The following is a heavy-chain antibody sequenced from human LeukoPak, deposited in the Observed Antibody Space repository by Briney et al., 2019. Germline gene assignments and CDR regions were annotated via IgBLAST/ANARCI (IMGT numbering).Heavy chain of an antibody. Sequence: GGSLRLSCAASGFTFSSYAMTWVRQAPGKGLEWVSDISDSGYSTYYADSVKGRFTISRDNSKNTLYLQMNSLRAEDTAVYYCAKEGHYYDSSGYQYYYYYGMDVWGQGTTVTVSS. CDR3: AKEGHYYDSSGYQYYYYYGMDV. CDR1: GFTFSSYA. V-gene: IGHV3-23*01. J-gene: IGHJ6*02. D-gene: IGHD3-22*01. CDR2: ISDSGYST.